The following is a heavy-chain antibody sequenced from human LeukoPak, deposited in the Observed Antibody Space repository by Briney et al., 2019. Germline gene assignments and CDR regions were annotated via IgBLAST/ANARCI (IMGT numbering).Heavy chain of an antibody. CDR2: INPSGST. Sequence: SETLSLTCTVFGGSFSGYYWSWIRQPPAKGREWIGEINPSGSTNYNPSLKTRVTISTDTSKNHFSLNLNSVTAADTGVYYCVRGSRVYCGGDCYYYWGQGTLVTVSS. V-gene: IGHV4-34*01. CDR3: VRGSRVYCGGDCYYY. J-gene: IGHJ4*02. CDR1: GGSFSGYY. D-gene: IGHD2-21*02.